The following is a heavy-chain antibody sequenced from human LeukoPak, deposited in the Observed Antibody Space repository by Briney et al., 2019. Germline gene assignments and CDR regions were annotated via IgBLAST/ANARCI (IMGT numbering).Heavy chain of an antibody. CDR2: ISSSSSTI. CDR1: GFTFNSYS. J-gene: IGHJ6*03. D-gene: IGHD6-6*01. V-gene: IGHV3-48*01. CDR3: AREYSSSPLYYYYYMDV. Sequence: GGSLRLSCAASGFTFNSYSMNWVRQAPGKGLEWVSYISSSSSTIYYADSVKGRFTISRDNAKNSLYLQMNSLRAEDTAVYYCAREYSSSPLYYYYYMDVWGKGTTVTVSS.